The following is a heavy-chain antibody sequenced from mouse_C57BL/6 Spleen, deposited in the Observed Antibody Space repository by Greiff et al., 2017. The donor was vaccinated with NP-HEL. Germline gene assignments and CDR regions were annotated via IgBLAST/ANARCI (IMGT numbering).Heavy chain of an antibody. V-gene: IGHV1-80*01. D-gene: IGHD1-1*01. CDR2: IYPGDGDT. CDR3: ARAPITTVLRAMDY. J-gene: IGHJ4*01. Sequence: QVQLQQSGAELVKPGASVKISCKASGYAFSSYWMNWVKQRPGKGLEWIGQIYPGDGDTNYNGKFKGKATLTADKSSSTAYMQLSSLTSEDSAVYFCARAPITTVLRAMDYWGQGTSVTVSS. CDR1: GYAFSSYW.